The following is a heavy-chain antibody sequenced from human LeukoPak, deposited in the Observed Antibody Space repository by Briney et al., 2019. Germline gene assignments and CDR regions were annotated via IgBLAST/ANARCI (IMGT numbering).Heavy chain of an antibody. CDR1: GFTFSSYP. J-gene: IGHJ6*02. CDR2: VSGGGGNT. D-gene: IGHD5-18*01. Sequence: GGSLRLSCAASGFTFSSYPMSWVRQAPGKGLEWVSAVSGGGGNTYYADSVKGRFTISRDNSKNTLYLQMNSLIAEDTAVYYCAKHRGYSYGNYYDMHVWGQGNTVSVSS. V-gene: IGHV3-23*01. CDR3: AKHRGYSYGNYYDMHV.